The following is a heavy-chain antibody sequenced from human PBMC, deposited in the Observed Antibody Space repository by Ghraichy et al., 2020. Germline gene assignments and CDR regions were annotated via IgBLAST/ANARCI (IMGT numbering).Heavy chain of an antibody. CDR3: ATDRVDYEKSGYILYF. CDR2: VQTKGDGGAT. J-gene: IGHJ4*02. CDR1: GFTFSKAG. D-gene: IGHD3-22*01. Sequence: GGSLRLSCAASGFTFSKAGMSWVRQAPGKGLEWVGCVQTKGDGGATAYAAPVKGRFTISRDDSKNMVYLQMNSLKTEDAAVYYCATDRVDYEKSGYILYFWGQGTLVTVSS. V-gene: IGHV3-15*01.